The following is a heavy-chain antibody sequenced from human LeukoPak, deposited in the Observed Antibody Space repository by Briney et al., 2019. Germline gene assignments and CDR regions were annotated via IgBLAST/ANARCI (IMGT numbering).Heavy chain of an antibody. V-gene: IGHV4-59*11. CDR1: GGSISSHY. CDR3: ARVWAYYYGSGSYYISWFDP. D-gene: IGHD3-10*01. CDR2: IYYSGST. Sequence: SETLSLTCSVSGGSISSHYWNWIRQPPGKGLEWIEYIYYSGSTNYNPSLKSRVTISVDTSKNQFSLKLSSVTAADTAVYYCARVWAYYYGSGSYYISWFDPWGQGTLVTVSS. J-gene: IGHJ5*02.